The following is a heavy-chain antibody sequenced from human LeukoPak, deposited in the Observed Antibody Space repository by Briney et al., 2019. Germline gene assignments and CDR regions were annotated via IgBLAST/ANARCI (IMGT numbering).Heavy chain of an antibody. V-gene: IGHV3-30*04. Sequence: PGRSLRLSCVASGFTFSTYTMHWVRQAPGKGLGWVAVVSHDGTTKYYADSVRGRFTISRDNSKNTLYLQMDSLRVDDTAVYYCAREVARPNFFDYWGQGTLVTVAS. J-gene: IGHJ4*02. CDR1: GFTFSTYT. D-gene: IGHD5-12*01. CDR2: VSHDGTTK. CDR3: AREVARPNFFDY.